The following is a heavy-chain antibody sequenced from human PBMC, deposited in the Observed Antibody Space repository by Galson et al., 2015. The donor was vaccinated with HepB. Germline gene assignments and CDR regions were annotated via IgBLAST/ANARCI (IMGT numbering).Heavy chain of an antibody. CDR2: IGTAGDT. D-gene: IGHD6-19*01. CDR1: GFTFSSYD. Sequence: SLRLSCAASGFTFSSYDMHWVRQATGKGLEWVSAIGTAGDTYYPGSVKGRFTISRENAKNSLYLQMNSLRAGDTAVYYCARSIAVAVKLNPEDAFDIWGQGTMVTVSS. V-gene: IGHV3-13*01. J-gene: IGHJ3*02. CDR3: ARSIAVAVKLNPEDAFDI.